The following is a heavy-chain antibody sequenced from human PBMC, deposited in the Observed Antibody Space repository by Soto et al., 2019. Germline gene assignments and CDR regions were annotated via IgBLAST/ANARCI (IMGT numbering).Heavy chain of an antibody. CDR3: AKVGRIATAGTWFDP. CDR2: IFYDGSA. V-gene: IGHV4-59*01. D-gene: IGHD6-13*01. Sequence: SETLSLTCTVSAGSISGYYWSWIRQPPGKELELIAYIFYDGSAYYNPSLKSRVAISVDTSKNQFSLKLTSVTAADTAVYYCAKVGRIATAGTWFDPWGQGMLVTVSS. CDR1: AGSISGYY. J-gene: IGHJ5*02.